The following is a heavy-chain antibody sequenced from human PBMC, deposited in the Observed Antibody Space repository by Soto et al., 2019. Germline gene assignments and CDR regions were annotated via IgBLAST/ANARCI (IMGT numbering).Heavy chain of an antibody. J-gene: IGHJ4*02. CDR1: GFTFSSYW. CDR2: TNSDGSDT. D-gene: IGHD6-19*01. V-gene: IGHV3-74*01. CDR3: ARDHGWSLFAY. Sequence: EVQLVESGGGLVQPGGSLRLSCAASGFTFSSYWMYWVRHAPGKGLVCVSRTNSDGSDTSYADSVKGRFTISRDNAKNTLYLQMNSLGAEDTAVDYCARDHGWSLFAYWGQGTLVTVSS.